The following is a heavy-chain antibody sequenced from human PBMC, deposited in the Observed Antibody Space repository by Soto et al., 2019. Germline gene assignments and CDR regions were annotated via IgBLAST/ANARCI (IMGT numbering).Heavy chain of an antibody. D-gene: IGHD3-3*01. CDR2: IYYSGST. CDR3: ARDFGVAGNYYFDY. J-gene: IGHJ4*02. CDR1: GGSISSGGYY. Sequence: QVQLQESGPGLVKPSQTLSLTCTVSGGSISSGGYYWSWIRQHPGKGLEWIGYIYYSGSTYYNPSLKSRVTXXVXTXXNQFSLKLSSVTAADTAVYYCARDFGVAGNYYFDYWGQGTLVTVSS. V-gene: IGHV4-31*03.